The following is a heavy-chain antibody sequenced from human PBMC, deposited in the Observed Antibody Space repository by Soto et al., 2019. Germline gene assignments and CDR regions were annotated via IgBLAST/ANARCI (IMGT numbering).Heavy chain of an antibody. CDR2: IYYSGST. D-gene: IGHD6-19*01. J-gene: IGHJ5*02. CDR3: ARQGIAVAGTLDWFDP. CDR1: GGSISSSSYY. Sequence: SSETLSLTCTVSGGSISSSSYYWGWIRQPPGKGLEWIGSIYYSGSTYYNPSLKSRVTISVDTSKNQFSLKLSSVTAADTAVYYCARQGIAVAGTLDWFDPWGQGTLVTVSS. V-gene: IGHV4-39*01.